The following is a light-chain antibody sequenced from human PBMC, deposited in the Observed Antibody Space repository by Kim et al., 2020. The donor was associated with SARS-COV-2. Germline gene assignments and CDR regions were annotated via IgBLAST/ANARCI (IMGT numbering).Light chain of an antibody. CDR1: GNNVGDLG. CDR3: TAWDRSLNAWV. V-gene: IGLV10-54*04. J-gene: IGLJ3*02. CDR2: RDN. Sequence: RHTATPPCTGNGNNVGDLGAAWLQQPPGHPPKLLSYRDNSRPSGISERFSASRSANTASLTIAELQPEDEADYYCTAWDRSLNAWVFGGGTQLTVL.